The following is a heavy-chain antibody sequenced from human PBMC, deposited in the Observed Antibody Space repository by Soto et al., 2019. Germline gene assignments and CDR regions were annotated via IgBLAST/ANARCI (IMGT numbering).Heavy chain of an antibody. J-gene: IGHJ5*02. V-gene: IGHV4-34*01. CDR1: GGSFSGYY. CDR3: ARWGGWFDP. D-gene: IGHD3-10*01. Sequence: SETLSLTCAVYGGSFSGYYWSWIRQPPGKGLEWIGEINHSGSTNYNPSLKSRVTISVDTSKNQFSLELSSVTAADTAVYYCARWGGWFDPWGQGTLVTVSS. CDR2: INHSGST.